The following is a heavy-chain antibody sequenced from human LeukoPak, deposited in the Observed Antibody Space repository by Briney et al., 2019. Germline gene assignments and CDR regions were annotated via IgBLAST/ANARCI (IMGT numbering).Heavy chain of an antibody. J-gene: IGHJ4*02. CDR3: ARGETNAGWSTTFDY. D-gene: IGHD2-2*01. CDR1: GFTFSSYA. Sequence: GRSLRLSCAAPGFTFSSYAMHWVRQAPGKGLEWVAVISYDGSNKYYADSVKGRFTISRDSSKNTLYLQMNSLRAEDTAVYYCARGETNAGWSTTFDYWGQGTLVTVSS. V-gene: IGHV3-30*04. CDR2: ISYDGSNK.